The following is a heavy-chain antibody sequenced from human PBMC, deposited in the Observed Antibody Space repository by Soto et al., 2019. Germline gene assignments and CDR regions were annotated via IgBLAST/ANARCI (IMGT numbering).Heavy chain of an antibody. J-gene: IGHJ4*02. Sequence: SETLSLTCAVSGGSISSGGYSWSWIRQPPGKGLEWIGYIYHSGSTYYNPSLKSRVTISVDRSKNQFSLNLSSVTTADTAVYYCARVRYSSGFTIPTHFDYWGQGTLVTVSS. CDR3: ARVRYSSGFTIPTHFDY. D-gene: IGHD6-19*01. CDR1: GGSISSGGYS. V-gene: IGHV4-30-2*02. CDR2: IYHSGST.